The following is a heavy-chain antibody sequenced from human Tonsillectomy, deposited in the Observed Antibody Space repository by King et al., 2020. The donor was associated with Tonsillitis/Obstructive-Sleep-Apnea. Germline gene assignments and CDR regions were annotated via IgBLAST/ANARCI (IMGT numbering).Heavy chain of an antibody. CDR2: FDPEDGET. J-gene: IGHJ3*02. V-gene: IGHV1-24*01. CDR1: GYTLTELS. D-gene: IGHD4-17*01. CDR3: ATKGMTTVTSSSSWADI. Sequence: QLVQSGAEVKKPGASVKGSCKVSGYTLTELSMNWVRQAPGKGLEWMGGFDPEDGETIYAQKFQGRVTMTEDTSTDTAYMELSSLRSEDTAVYYCATKGMTTVTSSSSWADIWGQGTMVTVSS.